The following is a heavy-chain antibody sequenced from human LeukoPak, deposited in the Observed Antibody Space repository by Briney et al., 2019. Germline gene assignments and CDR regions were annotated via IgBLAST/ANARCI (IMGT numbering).Heavy chain of an antibody. V-gene: IGHV3-74*01. CDR2: INSDGSST. Sequence: PGGSLRLSCAASGFSVSTNYMSWVRQAPGKRLVWVSRINSDGSSTSYADSVKGRFTISRDNAKNTLYLQMNSLRAEDTAVYYCARAHSGSYYWFDPWGQGTLVTVSS. CDR1: GFSVSTNY. D-gene: IGHD1-26*01. J-gene: IGHJ5*02. CDR3: ARAHSGSYYWFDP.